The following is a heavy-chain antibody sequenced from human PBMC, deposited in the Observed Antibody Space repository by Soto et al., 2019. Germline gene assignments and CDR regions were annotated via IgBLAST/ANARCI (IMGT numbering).Heavy chain of an antibody. Sequence: QITLKESGPTLVKPTQTLTLTCTFSGFSLSTSGVGVGWIRQPPGKALEWLALIYWDDDKRYSPSLKSRLTITKAPHKTTLVFTMTNRDPVATATNYCATGPVGIVVVPVAWGFDSWAREPWSPSPQ. CDR2: IYWDDDK. J-gene: IGHJ4*02. CDR1: GFSLSTSGVG. V-gene: IGHV2-5*02. D-gene: IGHD2-2*01. CDR3: ATGPVGIVVVPVAWGFDS.